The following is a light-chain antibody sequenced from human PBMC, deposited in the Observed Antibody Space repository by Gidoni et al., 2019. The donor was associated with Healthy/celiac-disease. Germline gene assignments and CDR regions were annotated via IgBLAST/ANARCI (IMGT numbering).Light chain of an antibody. CDR1: SSDVGGSNY. J-gene: IGLJ1*01. Sequence: QSALPQPASVSGSPGQSITISCTGPSSDVGGSNYVLWYQHNPGKAPKLMIYDVSNRPSGVSNRFSGSKSGNTASLTISGLQAEDEADYYCSSYTSSSPYVFGTGTKVTVL. CDR3: SSYTSSSPYV. V-gene: IGLV2-14*03. CDR2: DVS.